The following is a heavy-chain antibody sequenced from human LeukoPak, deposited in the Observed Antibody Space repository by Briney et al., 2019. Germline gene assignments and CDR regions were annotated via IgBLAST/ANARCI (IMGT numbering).Heavy chain of an antibody. D-gene: IGHD2-15*01. CDR3: ARGEYCSGGSCYPDYFDY. CDR1: GFTFSTYG. CDR2: ISYDGGHK. J-gene: IGHJ4*02. Sequence: GGSLRLSCAASGFTFSTYGMHWVRQAPGKGLEWVAVISYDGGHKYYADSVKGRFTISRDNSKNTLYLQMNSLRAEDTAVYYCARGEYCSGGSCYPDYFDYWGQGTLVTVSS. V-gene: IGHV3-30*03.